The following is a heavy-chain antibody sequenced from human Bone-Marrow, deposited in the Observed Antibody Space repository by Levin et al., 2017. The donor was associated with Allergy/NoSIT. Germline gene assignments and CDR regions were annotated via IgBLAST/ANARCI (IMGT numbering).Heavy chain of an antibody. CDR2: IGSSDSTI. D-gene: IGHD2-2*01. Sequence: GGSLRLSCAASGFTFNSYGMHWVRQAPGKGLEWVSYIGSSDSTIYYADSVKGRFTISRDNARNALYLQMNSLRDEDTAVYYCARDGSKYCSSTSCYSGHYYYGMDVWGQGTTVTVSS. J-gene: IGHJ6*02. V-gene: IGHV3-48*02. CDR1: GFTFNSYG. CDR3: ARDGSKYCSSTSCYSGHYYYGMDV.